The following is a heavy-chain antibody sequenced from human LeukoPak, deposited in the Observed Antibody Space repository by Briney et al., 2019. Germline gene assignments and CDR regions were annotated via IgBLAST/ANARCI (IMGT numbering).Heavy chain of an antibody. D-gene: IGHD3-16*01. CDR3: ARNIGDIYDYVWGALGY. CDR1: GGTFSSYA. CDR2: IIPIFGTA. V-gene: IGHV1-69*13. J-gene: IGHJ4*02. Sequence: ASVKVSCKASGGTFSSYAISWVRQAPGQGLEWMGGIIPIFGTANYAQKFQGRVTITADESTSTAYMELSSLRSEDTAVYYCARNIGDIYDYVWGALGYWGQGTLVTVSS.